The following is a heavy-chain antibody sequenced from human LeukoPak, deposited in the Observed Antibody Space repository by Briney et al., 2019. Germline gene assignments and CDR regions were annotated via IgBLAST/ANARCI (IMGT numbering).Heavy chain of an antibody. J-gene: IGHJ6*02. D-gene: IGHD4-23*01. Sequence: GTSLRLSCTASGFNFGIYGMHWVRQAPGKGLEWVAVMWDDGTNEYYVESVKGRFTISRDNGKRTLYLQMNSLRAEDTAVYYCAKATVVYYYYYGMDVWGQGTTVTVSS. V-gene: IGHV3-33*03. CDR3: AKATVVYYYYYGMDV. CDR2: MWDDGTNE. CDR1: GFNFGIYG.